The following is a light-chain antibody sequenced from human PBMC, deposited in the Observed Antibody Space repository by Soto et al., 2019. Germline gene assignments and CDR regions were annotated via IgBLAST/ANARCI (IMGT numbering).Light chain of an antibody. Sequence: DIQMTQSPSSLSASVGDRVTITCQASQDISNYLNWYQQKPGKAPKLLIYDASNLETGVPSRFSGSGSGTDFTFTISSLQSEDFATYYCQHFDNLPPAFGGGTKVEIK. J-gene: IGKJ4*01. V-gene: IGKV1-33*01. CDR2: DAS. CDR3: QHFDNLPPA. CDR1: QDISNY.